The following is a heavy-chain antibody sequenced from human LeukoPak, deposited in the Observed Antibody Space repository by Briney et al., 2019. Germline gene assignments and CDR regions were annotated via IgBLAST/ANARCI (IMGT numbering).Heavy chain of an antibody. J-gene: IGHJ4*02. CDR3: EKGYLEWLLYLDY. CDR1: GGSISSYY. Sequence: SETLSLTCTVPGGSISSYYWSLIRQPPGKGLEWIGYIYYSGSTNYNPSLKSRLTISVDTSKNVFFMKLSSVTAAETAVYCCEKGYLEWLLYLDYWGQGTLVTVSS. CDR2: IYYSGST. V-gene: IGHV4-59*01. D-gene: IGHD3-3*01.